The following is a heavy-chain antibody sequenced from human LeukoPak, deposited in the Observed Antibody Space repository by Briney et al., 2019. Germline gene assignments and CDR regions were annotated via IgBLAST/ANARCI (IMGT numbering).Heavy chain of an antibody. CDR2: IYHSGST. Sequence: SETLSLTCAVSGYSISSGYYWGWIRQPPGKGLEWIGSIYHSGSTYYNPSLKSRVTISVDTSKNQFSLKLSPVTAADTAVYYCARNGGIPRFGVVKTPRGAFDIWGQGTMVTVSS. CDR3: ARNGGIPRFGVVKTPRGAFDI. D-gene: IGHD3-3*01. CDR1: GYSISSGYY. V-gene: IGHV4-38-2*01. J-gene: IGHJ3*02.